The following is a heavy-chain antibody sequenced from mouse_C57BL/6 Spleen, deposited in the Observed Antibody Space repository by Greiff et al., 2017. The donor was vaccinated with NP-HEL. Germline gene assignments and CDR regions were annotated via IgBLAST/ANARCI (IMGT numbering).Heavy chain of an antibody. CDR1: GFSLTSYG. J-gene: IGHJ2*01. CDR3: ARNGHYYGSSYALDY. Sequence: QVQLKQSGPGLVQPSQSLSITCTVSGFSLTSYGVHWVRQSPGKGLEWLGVIWSGGSTDYNAAFISRLSISKDNSKSQVFFKMNSLQADDTAIYYCARNGHYYGSSYALDYWGQGTTLTVSS. V-gene: IGHV2-2*01. CDR2: IWSGGST. D-gene: IGHD1-1*01.